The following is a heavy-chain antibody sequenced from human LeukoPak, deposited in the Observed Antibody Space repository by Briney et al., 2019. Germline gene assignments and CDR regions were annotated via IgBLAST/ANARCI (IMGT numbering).Heavy chain of an antibody. CDR2: ISGSGGST. Sequence: GGSLRLSCAASGFTFSSYAVSWVRQAPGKGLEWVSAISGSGGSTYNADSVKGRFTISRDNSKNTLYLQMNSLRAEDTAVYYCAKPASSIAARPTGGFDPWGQGTLVTVSS. CDR1: GFTFSSYA. CDR3: AKPASSIAARPTGGFDP. D-gene: IGHD6-6*01. V-gene: IGHV3-23*01. J-gene: IGHJ5*02.